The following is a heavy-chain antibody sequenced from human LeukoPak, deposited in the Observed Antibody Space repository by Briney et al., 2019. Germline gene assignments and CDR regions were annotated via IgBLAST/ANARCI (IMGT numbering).Heavy chain of an antibody. CDR1: GYTFTSYG. J-gene: IGHJ6*03. V-gene: IGHV1-18*01. CDR2: ISAYNGNT. D-gene: IGHD6-6*01. CDR3: ARVPSSSVRLYYYYYMDV. Sequence: ASVKVSCKASGYTFTSYGISWVRQAPGQGLEWMGWISAYNGNTNYAQKPQGRVTMTTDTSTSTAHMELRSLRSDDTAVYYCARVPSSSVRLYYYYYMDVWGKGTTVTVSS.